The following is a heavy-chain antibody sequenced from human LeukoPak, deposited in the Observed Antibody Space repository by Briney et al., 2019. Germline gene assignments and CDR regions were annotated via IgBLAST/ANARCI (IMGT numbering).Heavy chain of an antibody. CDR3: ARYCSSTSCYFDY. CDR1: GYSISSGYY. V-gene: IGHV4-38-2*02. Sequence: PSETLSLTCTVSGYSISSGYYWGWIRQPPGKGLEWIGSSYHSGSTYYNPSLKSRVTISVDTSKNQFSPKLSSVTAADPAVYYCARYCSSTSCYFDYWGPGTLVTVSS. CDR2: SYHSGST. J-gene: IGHJ4*02. D-gene: IGHD2-2*01.